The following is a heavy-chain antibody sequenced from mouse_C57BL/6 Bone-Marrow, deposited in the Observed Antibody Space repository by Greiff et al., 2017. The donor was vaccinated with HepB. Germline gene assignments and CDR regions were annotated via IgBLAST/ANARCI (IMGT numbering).Heavy chain of an antibody. CDR2: IHPNSGST. D-gene: IGHD2-2*01. Sequence: QVQLQQPGAELVKPGASVKLSCKASGYTFTSYWMHWVKQRPGQGLEWIGMIHPNSGSTNYNEKFKSKATLTVDKSSSTAYMQPSSLTSEDSAVYYCARRGVTTDYFDYWGQGTTLTVSS. CDR1: GYTFTSYW. V-gene: IGHV1-64*01. CDR3: ARRGVTTDYFDY. J-gene: IGHJ2*01.